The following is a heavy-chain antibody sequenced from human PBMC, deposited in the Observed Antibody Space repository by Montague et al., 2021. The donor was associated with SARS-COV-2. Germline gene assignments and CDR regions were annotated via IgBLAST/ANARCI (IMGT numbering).Heavy chain of an antibody. CDR3: ARDHASVGWPLAY. CDR2: AGST. Sequence: AGSTFYADSVKGRITISRDNSKNTLFLQMNHLGAEDTALYFCARDHASVGWPLAYWGQGTLVSVSS. J-gene: IGHJ4*02. D-gene: IGHD2-15*01. V-gene: IGHV3-23*01.